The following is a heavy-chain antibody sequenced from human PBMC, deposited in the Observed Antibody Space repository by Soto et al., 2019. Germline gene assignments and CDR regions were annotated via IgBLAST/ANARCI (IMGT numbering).Heavy chain of an antibody. V-gene: IGHV3-30-3*01. J-gene: IGHJ4*02. CDR2: ISYVGSNK. CDR3: ARVAEVLSLDY. CDR1: GFTFSSYA. D-gene: IGHD2-2*01. Sequence: QVQLVESGGGVVQPGRSLRLSCAASGFTFSSYAMHWVRQAPGKGLEWVAVISYVGSNKYYADSVKGRFTISRDNSKNTLYLQMNSLRAEDTAVYYCARVAEVLSLDYWGQGTLVTVSS.